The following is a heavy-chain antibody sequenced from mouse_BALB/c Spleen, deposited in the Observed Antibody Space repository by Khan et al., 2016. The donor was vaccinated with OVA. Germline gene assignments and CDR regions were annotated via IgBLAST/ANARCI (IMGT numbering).Heavy chain of an antibody. CDR3: ARGGFAY. J-gene: IGHJ3*01. V-gene: IGHV5-15*02. Sequence: EVELVESGGGLVQPGGSRKLSCAASGFTFIDYGMAWVRQTPGKGPEWIAFISSVVYSIYYADTVTGRFTISRENAKNTLYLEMGSLRSDDTAMYYCARGGFAYWGQGTLVTVSA. CDR2: ISSVVYSI. CDR1: GFTFIDYG.